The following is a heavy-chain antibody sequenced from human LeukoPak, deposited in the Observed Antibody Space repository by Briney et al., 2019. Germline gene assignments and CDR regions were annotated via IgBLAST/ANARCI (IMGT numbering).Heavy chain of an antibody. CDR1: GFTFSGHW. J-gene: IGHJ4*02. CDR2: INQGGSDK. CDR3: TRDRSRAEDD. Sequence: PGGSLRLSCAASGFTFSGHWMSWVRQAPGKGLEWVANINQGGSDKYYVDSVKRRFTISRDNANNLLYLQMKSLRGEDTAVYYCTRDRSRAEDDWGQGTLVTVSS. V-gene: IGHV3-7*01. D-gene: IGHD1-14*01.